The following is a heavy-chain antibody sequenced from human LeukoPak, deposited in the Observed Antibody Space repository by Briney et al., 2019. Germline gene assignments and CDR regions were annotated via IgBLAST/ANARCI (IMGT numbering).Heavy chain of an antibody. Sequence: PSETLSLTCTVSGGSISSGSYYWSWIRQPAGTGLEWIGRIYTSGSTNYNPSLKSRVTISVDTSKNQFSLKLSSVTAADTAVYYCARDLYSSGWSTFDAFDIWGQGTMVTVSS. J-gene: IGHJ3*02. CDR3: ARDLYSSGWSTFDAFDI. CDR1: GGSISSGSYY. CDR2: IYTSGST. D-gene: IGHD6-19*01. V-gene: IGHV4-61*02.